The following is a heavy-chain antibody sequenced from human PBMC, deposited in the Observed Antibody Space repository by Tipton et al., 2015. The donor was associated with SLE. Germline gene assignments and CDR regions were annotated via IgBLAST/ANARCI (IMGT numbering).Heavy chain of an antibody. Sequence: RSLRLSCAASGFTFSSYAMHWVRQAPGKGLEWVAVISYDGSDKNYADSVKGRFTISRDNSKNTLYLQVNSLRTEDTAVYYCARGFHREYSRSWYNWFDCWGQGTLVTVSS. CDR2: ISYDGSDK. CDR3: ARGFHREYSRSWYNWFDC. CDR1: GFTFSSYA. V-gene: IGHV3-30-3*01. J-gene: IGHJ5*01. D-gene: IGHD6-13*01.